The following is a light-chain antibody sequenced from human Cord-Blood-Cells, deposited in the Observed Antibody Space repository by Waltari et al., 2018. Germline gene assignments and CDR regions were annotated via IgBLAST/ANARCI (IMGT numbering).Light chain of an antibody. CDR1: SSDVGGYNY. Sequence: QSALTQPASVSGSPGQSITISCTGTSSDVGGYNYASWYQQHPRKAPKLMIYDVSKRPSGVYTRFSGSKSGNTASLTISGLQAEDEADYYCSSYTSSSTLVFGGGTKLTVL. V-gene: IGLV2-14*01. J-gene: IGLJ2*01. CDR3: SSYTSSSTLV. CDR2: DVS.